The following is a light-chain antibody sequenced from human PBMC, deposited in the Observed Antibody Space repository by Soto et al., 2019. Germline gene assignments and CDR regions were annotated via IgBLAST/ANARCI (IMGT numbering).Light chain of an antibody. CDR3: QLYGISPRVT. J-gene: IGKJ4*01. V-gene: IGKV3-20*01. CDR1: QSVSSSY. Sequence: EIVLTQSPGTLSLSPGERATLSCRASQSVSSSYLAWYQQKPGQAPRLLIYAASSRATGIPDRFSGSGSGTDFALTISRLEPEDVAVYYCQLYGISPRVTFGGGTKVEIK. CDR2: AAS.